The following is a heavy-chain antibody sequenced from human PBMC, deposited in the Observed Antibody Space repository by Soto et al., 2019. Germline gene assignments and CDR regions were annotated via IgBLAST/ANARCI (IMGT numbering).Heavy chain of an antibody. CDR1: GNTFTSYC. CDR2: IYPGDSDT. V-gene: IGHV5-51*01. Sequence: GEALNISCKGSGNTFTSYCIGWVRQMPGKGLEWMGIIYPGDSDTRYSPSFQGHVTISADKSITTAYLQWTSLKASDTAMYYCARTAAAGKYYYGTDVWGQGTTVTVSS. D-gene: IGHD6-13*01. J-gene: IGHJ6*02. CDR3: ARTAAAGKYYYGTDV.